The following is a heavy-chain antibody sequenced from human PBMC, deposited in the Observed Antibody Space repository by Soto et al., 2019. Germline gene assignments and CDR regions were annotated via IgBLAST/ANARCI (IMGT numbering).Heavy chain of an antibody. D-gene: IGHD2-2*01. J-gene: IGHJ5*02. CDR1: GGSISSGTW. V-gene: IGHV4-4*02. CDR3: ARRVPAAPNWFDP. Sequence: PGWSLRLSCAVSGGSISSGTWWSWVRQPPGRGLEWIGEIYHSGSPNYNPSLKSRVTMSVDKSKNLFSLRLSSVTAADSALYYCARRVPAAPNWFDPWGQGTLVTVSS. CDR2: IYHSGSP.